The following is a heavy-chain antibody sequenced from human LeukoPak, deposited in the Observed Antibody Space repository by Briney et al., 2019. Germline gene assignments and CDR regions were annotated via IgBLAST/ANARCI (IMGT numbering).Heavy chain of an antibody. CDR1: GFTFSSYW. V-gene: IGHV3-7*03. D-gene: IGHD3-10*01. J-gene: IGHJ6*02. CDR3: AKDIGRLLWFGEQGYGMDV. CDR2: IKKDGSEK. Sequence: GGSLRLSCAASGFTFSSYWMSWVRQAPGKGLEWVANIKKDGSEKYYVDSVKGRFTISRDNAKNSLYLQMNSLRAEDTALYYCAKDIGRLLWFGEQGYGMDVWGQGTTVTVSS.